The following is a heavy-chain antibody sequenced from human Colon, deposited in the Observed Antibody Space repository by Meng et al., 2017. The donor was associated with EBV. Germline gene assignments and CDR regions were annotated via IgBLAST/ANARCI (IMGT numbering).Heavy chain of an antibody. CDR1: GRSFSGNF. CDR2: IHHSGST. V-gene: IGHV4-34*02. CDR3: ARDPAQEDFDTSGYMYDS. D-gene: IGHD3-22*01. J-gene: IGHJ5*01. Sequence: QVHLQQWGAGLLKPSETLSLTCAVFGRSFSGNFWTWIRQSPGEGLEWIGEIHHSGSTKYNPSLKNRVSISLDTSKKQFSLQLTSVTAADTAVYFCARDPAQEDFDTSGYMYDSWGPGTLVTVSS.